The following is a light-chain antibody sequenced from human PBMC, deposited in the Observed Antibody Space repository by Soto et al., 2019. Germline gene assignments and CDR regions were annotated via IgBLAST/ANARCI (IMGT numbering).Light chain of an antibody. J-gene: IGLJ2*01. CDR3: SSYTSSSTPPVV. CDR2: EVS. CDR1: SSDVGGYNY. Sequence: QSALTQPASVSGSPGQSITISCTGTSSDVGGYNYVSWYQQHPGKAPKLMIYEVSNRPSGVSNRFSGSKSGNTASLTISGLQAEDEADYCCSSYTSSSTPPVVFGGGTKLTVL. V-gene: IGLV2-14*01.